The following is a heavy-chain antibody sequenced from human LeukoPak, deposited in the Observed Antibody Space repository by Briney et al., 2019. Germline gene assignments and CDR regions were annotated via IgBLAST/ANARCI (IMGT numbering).Heavy chain of an antibody. CDR3: ARGNCSSTSCYIGTYYYGMDV. V-gene: IGHV1-69*04. CDR1: GGTFSSYA. CDR2: IIPILGIA. J-gene: IGHJ6*02. D-gene: IGHD2-2*02. Sequence: GASVKVSCKASGGTFSSYAISWVRQAPGQGHEWMGRIIPILGIANYAQKFQGRVTITADKSTSTAYMELSSLRSEDTAVYYCARGNCSSTSCYIGTYYYGMDVWGQGTTVTVSS.